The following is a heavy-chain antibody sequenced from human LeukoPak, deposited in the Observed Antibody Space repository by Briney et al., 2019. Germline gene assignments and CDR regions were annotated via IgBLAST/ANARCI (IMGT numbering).Heavy chain of an antibody. Sequence: GGSLRLSCTASGFTFRDYYMSWIRQAPGKGLEWVSYISSGGSTIYYADSVKGRFTISRDNAKNSLYLQMNSLRAEDTAMYYCARDSSHCSSTSCYLGYWGQGTLVTVSS. CDR1: GFTFRDYY. J-gene: IGHJ4*02. V-gene: IGHV3-11*01. CDR2: ISSGGSTI. D-gene: IGHD2-2*01. CDR3: ARDSSHCSSTSCYLGY.